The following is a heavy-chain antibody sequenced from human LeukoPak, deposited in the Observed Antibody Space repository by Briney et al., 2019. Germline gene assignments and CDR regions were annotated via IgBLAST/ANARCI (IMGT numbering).Heavy chain of an antibody. J-gene: IGHJ4*02. CDR3: AKEPYSSGWYGRYFDY. D-gene: IGHD6-19*01. CDR2: ISGSGGST. Sequence: PGGSLRLSCAASGFTFSSYAMSWVRQAPGKGLEWVSAISGSGGSTYYADSVKGRFTISRDNSKNTLYLQMNSLRAEDTAVYYCAKEPYSSGWYGRYFDYWGQGTLVTVSS. V-gene: IGHV3-23*01. CDR1: GFTFSSYA.